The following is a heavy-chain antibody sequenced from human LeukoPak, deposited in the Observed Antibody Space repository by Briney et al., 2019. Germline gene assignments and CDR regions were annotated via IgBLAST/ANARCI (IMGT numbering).Heavy chain of an antibody. Sequence: GGSLRLSCAASGFTFSSYAMSWVRQAPGKGLEWVSAISGSGGSTYYADSVKGRFTISRDSAKNSLYLQMNSLRAEDTAVYYCAREWSGGYGGRFDYWGQGTLVTVSS. CDR2: ISGSGGST. V-gene: IGHV3-23*01. D-gene: IGHD4-23*01. CDR3: AREWSGGYGGRFDY. J-gene: IGHJ4*02. CDR1: GFTFSSYA.